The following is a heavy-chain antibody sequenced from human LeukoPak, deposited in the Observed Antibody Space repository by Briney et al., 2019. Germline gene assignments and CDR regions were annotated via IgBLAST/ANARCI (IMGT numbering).Heavy chain of an antibody. J-gene: IGHJ6*03. CDR3: AKDRGGSYSHYYYYMDV. V-gene: IGHV3-30*02. Sequence: GGPLRLSCAASGFTFSSYGMHWVRQAPGKGLEWVAFIRYDGSNKYYADSVKGRFTISRDNSKNTLYLQMNSLRAEDTAVYYCAKDRGGSYSHYYYYMDVWGKGTTVTVSS. D-gene: IGHD1-26*01. CDR2: IRYDGSNK. CDR1: GFTFSSYG.